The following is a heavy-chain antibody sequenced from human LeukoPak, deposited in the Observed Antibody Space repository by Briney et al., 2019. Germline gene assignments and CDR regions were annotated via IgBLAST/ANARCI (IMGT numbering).Heavy chain of an antibody. CDR3: AKDFSSGLFDY. D-gene: IGHD6-19*01. J-gene: IGHJ4*02. V-gene: IGHV3-23*01. Sequence: GGSLRLSCAASGFTFSSFAMSWVRQTAGKGLEWVSTISHDGGSTYFADSVKGRFTISRDNSKSTLYLQMNSLRAEDTALYFCAKDFSSGLFDYWGQGTLVAVSS. CDR2: ISHDGGST. CDR1: GFTFSSFA.